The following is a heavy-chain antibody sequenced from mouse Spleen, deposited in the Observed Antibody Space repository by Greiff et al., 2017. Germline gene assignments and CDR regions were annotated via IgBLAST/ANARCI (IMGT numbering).Heavy chain of an antibody. D-gene: IGHD1-1*01. Sequence: VQLQQPGAELVKPGASVKLSCKASGYTFTSYWMHWVKQRPGQGLEWIGMIHPNSGSTNYNEKFKSKATLTVDKSSSTAYMQLSSLTSEDSAVYYCARGGYYGSSLYYYGMDYWGRGTSGTVSS. V-gene: IGHV1-64*01. CDR2: IHPNSGST. CDR3: ARGGYYGSSLYYYGMDY. J-gene: IGHJ4*01. CDR1: GYTFTSYW.